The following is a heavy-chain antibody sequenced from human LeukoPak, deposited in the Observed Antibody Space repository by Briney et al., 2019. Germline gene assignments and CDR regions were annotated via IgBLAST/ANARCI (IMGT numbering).Heavy chain of an antibody. CDR1: GFTFSSYA. J-gene: IGHJ4*02. Sequence: PGGSLRLSCATSGFTFSSYAMHWVRQAPGKGLGWVALISYDGINQYYADSVKGRFIISRDNSKNTLYLQLNSLRLEDTAVYYCTLTTFGVVYYFDYWGQGTLVTVSS. CDR2: ISYDGINQ. V-gene: IGHV3-30*04. D-gene: IGHD1/OR15-1a*01. CDR3: TLTTFGVVYYFDY.